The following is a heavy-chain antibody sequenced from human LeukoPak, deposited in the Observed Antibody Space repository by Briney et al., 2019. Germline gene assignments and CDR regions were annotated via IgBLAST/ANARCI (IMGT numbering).Heavy chain of an antibody. CDR3: ARDGGGYCNSSSCYGGAFDI. Sequence: GGSLRLSCAASTFTVSTNYMSWVRQAPGKGLEWVSLISSGGSTYCADSVKGRFTISRDNSRNTLYLQMNSLRAEDTAVYYCARDGGGYCNSSSCYGGAFDIWGQGTMVTVSS. V-gene: IGHV3-53*01. J-gene: IGHJ3*02. D-gene: IGHD2-2*01. CDR1: TFTVSTNY. CDR2: ISSGGST.